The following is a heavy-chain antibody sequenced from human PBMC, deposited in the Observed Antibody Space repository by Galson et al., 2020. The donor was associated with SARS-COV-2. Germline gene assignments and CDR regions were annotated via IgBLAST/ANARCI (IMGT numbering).Heavy chain of an antibody. CDR2: INPGDSDT. V-gene: IGHV5-51*01. CDR1: GYRFTSYW. D-gene: IGHD5-18*01. J-gene: IGHJ6*02. CDR3: TRAIRYGNAVDV. Sequence: GESLKISCEGSGYRFTSYWIGWVRQMPGNGLEWMGIINPGDSDTRYSPSFQGQVTISADKSINTAYLQWSSLKAADTAMYYCTRAIRYGNAVDVWGQGTPVTVSS.